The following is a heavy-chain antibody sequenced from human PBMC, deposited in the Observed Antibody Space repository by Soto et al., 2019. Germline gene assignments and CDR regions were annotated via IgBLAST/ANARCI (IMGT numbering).Heavy chain of an antibody. J-gene: IGHJ6*02. D-gene: IGHD6-19*01. Sequence: VGSLRLSCAASGFTFSGSAMHWVRQASGKGLEWVGRIRSKANSYATAYAASVKGRFTISRDDSKNTAYLQMNSLKTEDTAVYYCTRTIAVAGRDYYYYYGMDVWGQGTTVTVS. CDR1: GFTFSGSA. V-gene: IGHV3-73*01. CDR2: IRSKANSYAT. CDR3: TRTIAVAGRDYYYYYGMDV.